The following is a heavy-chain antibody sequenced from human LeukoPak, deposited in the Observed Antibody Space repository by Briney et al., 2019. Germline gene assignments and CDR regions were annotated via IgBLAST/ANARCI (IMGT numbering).Heavy chain of an antibody. J-gene: IGHJ4*02. D-gene: IGHD3-22*01. V-gene: IGHV4-39*01. CDR1: GGSISSSSYY. CDR3: ARHEYYYDSSGYQRPASLDY. Sequence: PSETLSLTCTVSGGSISSSSYYWGWIRQPPGKGLEWIGSIYYSGSTYHNPSLKSRVTISVDTSKNQFSLKLSSVTAADTAVYYCARHEYYYDSSGYQRPASLDYWGQGTLVTVSS. CDR2: IYYSGST.